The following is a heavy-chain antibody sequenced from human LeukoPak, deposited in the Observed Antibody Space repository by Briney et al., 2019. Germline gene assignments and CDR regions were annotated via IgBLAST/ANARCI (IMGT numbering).Heavy chain of an antibody. CDR3: ARDRPGLRFLEYYYYGMDV. CDR1: GYTFTSYG. D-gene: IGHD3-3*01. V-gene: IGHV1-69*04. CDR2: IIPILGIA. Sequence: SVKVSCKASGYTFTSYGISWVRQAPGQGLEWMGRIIPILGIANYAQKFQGRVTITADKSTSTAYMELSSLRSEDTAAYYCARDRPGLRFLEYYYYGMDVWGQGTTVTVSS. J-gene: IGHJ6*02.